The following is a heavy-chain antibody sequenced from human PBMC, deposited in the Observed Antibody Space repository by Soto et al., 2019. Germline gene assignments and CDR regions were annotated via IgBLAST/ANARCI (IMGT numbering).Heavy chain of an antibody. V-gene: IGHV1-18*01. J-gene: IGHJ6*03. Sequence: QVQLVQSGAEVKKPGASVKVSCKTSGYTFTSHGISWVRQAPGQGLEWMGWISPYNGDTNYAQKLQGRVSVTTDSSTRTAYMELRSLISEDTAVYYCARMVRGSTVGYYYYMDVWGKGTTVTVSS. CDR3: ARMVRGSTVGYYYYMDV. CDR2: ISPYNGDT. CDR1: GYTFTSHG. D-gene: IGHD3-10*01.